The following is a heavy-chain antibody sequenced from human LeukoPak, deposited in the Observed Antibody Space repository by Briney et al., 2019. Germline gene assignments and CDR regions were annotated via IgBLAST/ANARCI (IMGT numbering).Heavy chain of an antibody. D-gene: IGHD2-21*02. J-gene: IGHJ1*01. CDR1: GFTFSSYA. CDR3: AKYYCGGDCYSIGEYFQH. Sequence: GGSLRLSCAASGFTFSSYAMSWVRQAPGKGLEWVSAISGSGGSTYYADSVKGRFTISRDNSKNTLYLQMNSLRAEDTAVYYCAKYYCGGDCYSIGEYFQHWGQGTLVTVSS. V-gene: IGHV3-23*01. CDR2: ISGSGGST.